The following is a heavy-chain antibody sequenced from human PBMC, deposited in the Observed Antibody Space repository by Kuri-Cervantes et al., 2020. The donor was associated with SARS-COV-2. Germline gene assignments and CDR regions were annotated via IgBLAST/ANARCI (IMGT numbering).Heavy chain of an antibody. D-gene: IGHD6-6*01. CDR3: TTDRAITVRPLFDS. CDR2: ISYDGSNK. J-gene: IGHJ4*02. CDR1: GFTFSRYA. V-gene: IGHV3-30-3*01. Sequence: GGSLRLSCAASGFTFSRYAMHWVRQAPGKGLEWVAVISYDGSNKDYTASGKGRFTISGDESKNTLNLQMNSLKTEDTALYYCTTDRAITVRPLFDSWGQGTLVTVSS.